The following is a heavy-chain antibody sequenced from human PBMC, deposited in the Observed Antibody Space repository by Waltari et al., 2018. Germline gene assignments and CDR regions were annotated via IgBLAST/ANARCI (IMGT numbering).Heavy chain of an antibody. CDR1: GFSFSTYW. CDR3: AGGSGWLIDY. V-gene: IGHV3-7*01. Sequence: EVELVESGGDLVQPGGSLRLSCAASGFSFSTYWMSWVRQAPGRGLEGVANRKQDGSEKYYVDSVKGRFAISRDNPKNSLYLQMNSLSAEDTAVYYCAGGSGWLIDYWGQGTLVTVSS. D-gene: IGHD6-19*01. CDR2: RKQDGSEK. J-gene: IGHJ4*02.